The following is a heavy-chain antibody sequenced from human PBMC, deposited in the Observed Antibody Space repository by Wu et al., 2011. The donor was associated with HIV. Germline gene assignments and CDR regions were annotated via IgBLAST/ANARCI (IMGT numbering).Heavy chain of an antibody. Sequence: QVQLVQSGAEVKKPGASVKVSCKASGYTFTTYYMHWVRQAPGQGLEWMGIINPSGGSTTYAQKFQGRVTMTRDTSTSTVYMELSSLRSEDTAVYYCARVHGYSSSWAIYYYYYMDVWGKGTTVTVSS. CDR2: INPSGGST. CDR1: GYTFTTYY. D-gene: IGHD6-13*01. J-gene: IGHJ6*03. V-gene: IGHV1-46*01. CDR3: ARVHGYSSSWAIYYYYYMDV.